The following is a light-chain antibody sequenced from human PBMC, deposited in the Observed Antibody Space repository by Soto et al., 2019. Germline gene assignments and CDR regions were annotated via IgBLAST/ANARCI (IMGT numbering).Light chain of an antibody. CDR3: NQRSNFKYT. CDR1: QSVSSN. Sequence: EIVLTQSPAILSLSPGARVTLSCRASQSVSSNLAWYQQHPCQAPRLLIYDASNRATGIPARFSGSGSGTDFTLTISSLEPEDFAVYYCNQRSNFKYTFGQGTKLEIK. CDR2: DAS. J-gene: IGKJ2*01. V-gene: IGKV3-11*01.